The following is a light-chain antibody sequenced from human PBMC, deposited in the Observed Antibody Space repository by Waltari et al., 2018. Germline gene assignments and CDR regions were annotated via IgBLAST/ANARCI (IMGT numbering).Light chain of an antibody. V-gene: IGKV1-39*01. J-gene: IGKJ3*01. CDR3: QQSYRIPPT. CDR1: QTINKY. CDR2: ATF. Sequence: DIQMTQTPSSLSASVGDRVTITCRASQTINKYLNWYQQKPGEAPKLLIFATFTLQSGVPARFRGGGSGTDFTLTISSLQPEDFATYYCQQSYRIPPTFGPGTKVDIK.